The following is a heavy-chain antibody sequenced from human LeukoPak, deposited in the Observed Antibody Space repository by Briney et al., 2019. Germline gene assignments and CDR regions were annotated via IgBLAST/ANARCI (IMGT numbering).Heavy chain of an antibody. Sequence: GGSLRLSCAASGLTFDYYSMHWVRQAPGKGLEWVAVISYDGSNKYYADSVKGRFTISRDNSKNTLYLQMNDLRPDDTAVYYCTRKTDSGGSGDYWGQGALVTVSS. D-gene: IGHD3-22*01. CDR2: ISYDGSNK. J-gene: IGHJ4*02. CDR1: GLTFDYYS. V-gene: IGHV3-30*03. CDR3: TRKTDSGGSGDY.